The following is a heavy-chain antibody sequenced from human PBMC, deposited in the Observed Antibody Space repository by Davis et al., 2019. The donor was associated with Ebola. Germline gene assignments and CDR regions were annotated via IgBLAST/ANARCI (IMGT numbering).Heavy chain of an antibody. Sequence: LSLTCAASGFPVSSNYMSWVRQAPGKGLEWVSVIYSGGITYHADSVKGRFTISRDNSKNTLYLQMNSLRAEDTAVYYCARDGYNQYYGMDVWGQGTAVTASS. V-gene: IGHV3-53*01. CDR3: ARDGYNQYYGMDV. CDR1: GFPVSSNY. J-gene: IGHJ6*02. D-gene: IGHD5-24*01. CDR2: IYSGGIT.